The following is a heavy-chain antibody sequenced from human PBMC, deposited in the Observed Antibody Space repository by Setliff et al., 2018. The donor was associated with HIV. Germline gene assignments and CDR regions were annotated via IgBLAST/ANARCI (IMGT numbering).Heavy chain of an antibody. CDR2: INPKSGVA. V-gene: IGHV1-2*06. CDR3: ARAHFLVAMTRNWFDP. CDR1: GYTFTDFY. Sequence: ASVKVSCKASGYTFTDFYIHWVRQAPGQGLEWIGRINPKSGVADYLKKFQGRVTMTTDTSTNTAHMELIRPRFDDTAVYYCARAHFLVAMTRNWFDPWGQGTLDTVSS. D-gene: IGHD5-12*01. J-gene: IGHJ5*02.